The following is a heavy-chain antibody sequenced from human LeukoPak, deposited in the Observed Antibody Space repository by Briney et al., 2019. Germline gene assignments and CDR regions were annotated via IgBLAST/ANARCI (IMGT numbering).Heavy chain of an antibody. J-gene: IGHJ6*04. D-gene: IGHD2-2*03. CDR1: GYSFTSWW. Sequence: GESLKISCKGSGYSFTSWWIGWVRQMPGNGLEWMGIIYPYDSDTRYSPSFQGQVTISADKFISTAYLQWSSLKASDTAMYYCARLGYCSGSSCYRSRGIADVWGKGTTVTVSS. CDR2: IYPYDSDT. V-gene: IGHV5-51*01. CDR3: ARLGYCSGSSCYRSRGIADV.